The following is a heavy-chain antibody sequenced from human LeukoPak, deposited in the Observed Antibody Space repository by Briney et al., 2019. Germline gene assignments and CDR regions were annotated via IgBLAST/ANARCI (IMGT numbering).Heavy chain of an antibody. D-gene: IGHD2-2*01. V-gene: IGHV3-30*04. CDR3: ARDLTADYYFDY. CDR2: ISYDGSNK. CDR1: GFTFSSYA. Sequence: GGSLRLSCAASGFTFSSYAMHWVRQAPGKGLEWVAVISYDGSNKYYADSVKGRFTISRDNSKNTLYLQTNSLRAEDTAVYYCARDLTADYYFDYWGQGTLVTVSS. J-gene: IGHJ4*02.